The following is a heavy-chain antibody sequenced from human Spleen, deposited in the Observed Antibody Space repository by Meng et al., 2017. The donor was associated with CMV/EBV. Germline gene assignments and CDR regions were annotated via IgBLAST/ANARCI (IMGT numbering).Heavy chain of an antibody. Sequence: GESLKISCAASGFTFSNYEMNWVRQAPGKGLEWVSYISSSGSTIYYADSVKGRFTISRDNAKNSLYLQMNSLRAEDTAVYYCARDRTDYGDYYYYGMDVWGQGTTVTVSS. D-gene: IGHD4-17*01. CDR3: ARDRTDYGDYYYYGMDV. CDR2: ISSSGSTI. V-gene: IGHV3-48*03. CDR1: GFTFSNYE. J-gene: IGHJ6*02.